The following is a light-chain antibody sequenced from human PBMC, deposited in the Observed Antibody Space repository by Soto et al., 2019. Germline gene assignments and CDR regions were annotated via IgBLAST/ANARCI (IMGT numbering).Light chain of an antibody. Sequence: EIVMTQSPATLSVSPGERATLSCRASQSVSSNLAWYQQKPGQAPRLLIYGASTRATGIPARFSGSGSGTEFTLNISSRRSEDFAVYYCQQYKNWPPLTFGPGTKVDI. CDR3: QQYKNWPPLT. J-gene: IGKJ3*01. CDR2: GAS. V-gene: IGKV3-15*01. CDR1: QSVSSN.